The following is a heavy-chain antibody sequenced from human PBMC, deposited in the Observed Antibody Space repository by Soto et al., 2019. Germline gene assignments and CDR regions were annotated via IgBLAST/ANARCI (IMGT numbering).Heavy chain of an antibody. CDR2: IFYTGTT. J-gene: IGHJ5*02. Sequence: SETLSLTCTVSGGSISSGGSNWIWIRQYPGKGMEWIVNIFYTGTTTYNPSLKSRVAISIDTSKYQFSLKLSSVTAADTAVYYCERERQACIISQGVWFGPWGQGTLVTVSS. CDR1: GGSISSGGSN. V-gene: IGHV4-31*03. D-gene: IGHD3-10*01. CDR3: ERERQACIISQGVWFGP.